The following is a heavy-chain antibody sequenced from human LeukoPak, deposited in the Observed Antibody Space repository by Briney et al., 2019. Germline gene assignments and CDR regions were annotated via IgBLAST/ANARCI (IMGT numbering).Heavy chain of an antibody. V-gene: IGHV4-34*01. Sequence: SETLSLTCAVYGGSFSGYYWSWIRQPPGKGLEWIGEINHSGSTNYNPSLKSRVTISVDTSKNQFSLKLSSVTAADTAVYYCASGAQVVAATVYWGQGTLVTVSS. J-gene: IGHJ4*02. D-gene: IGHD2-15*01. CDR2: INHSGST. CDR3: ASGAQVVAATVY. CDR1: GGSFSGYY.